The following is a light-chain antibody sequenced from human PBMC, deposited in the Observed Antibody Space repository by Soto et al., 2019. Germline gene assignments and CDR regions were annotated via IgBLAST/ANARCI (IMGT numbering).Light chain of an antibody. CDR1: QSVSSSS. CDR3: QQYGSSPPEYT. CDR2: GAS. Sequence: EIVLTQSPGTLSLSPGETATLSCRASQSVSSSSLAWYQQKPGQAPRLLIYGASGRATGIPDRFSTSGSGTDFTLTISRLEPEDFAVYYCQQYGSSPPEYTFGQGTKLDIK. V-gene: IGKV3-20*01. J-gene: IGKJ2*01.